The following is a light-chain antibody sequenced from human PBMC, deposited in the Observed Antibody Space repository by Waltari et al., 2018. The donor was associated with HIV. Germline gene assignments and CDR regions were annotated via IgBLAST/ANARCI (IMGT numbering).Light chain of an antibody. CDR1: SSNIGAGYA. CDR3: QSYDSSLSGSVV. Sequence: QSVLTQPPSVSGAPGQRVTIPCTGSSSNIGAGYAVHWYRQLPGTAPKLLIYGDNNRPSGVPDRFSGSKSGTSASLAITGLQAEDEANYYCQSYDSSLSGSVVFGGGTKLTVL. J-gene: IGLJ2*01. CDR2: GDN. V-gene: IGLV1-40*01.